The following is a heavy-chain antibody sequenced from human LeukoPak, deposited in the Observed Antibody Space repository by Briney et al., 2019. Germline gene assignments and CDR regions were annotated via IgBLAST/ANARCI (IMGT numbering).Heavy chain of an antibody. CDR3: ARVVRHYDILTGYYHKPAILYYYYYMDV. CDR2: ISAYKGNT. D-gene: IGHD3-9*01. Sequence: GASVKVSCKASGYTFTSYGISWVRQAPGQGLERMGWISAYKGNTNYAQKLQGRVTMTTDTSTSTDYMELRSLRSDDTAVYYCARVVRHYDILTGYYHKPAILYYYYYMDVWGKGTTVTISS. CDR1: GYTFTSYG. V-gene: IGHV1-18*01. J-gene: IGHJ6*03.